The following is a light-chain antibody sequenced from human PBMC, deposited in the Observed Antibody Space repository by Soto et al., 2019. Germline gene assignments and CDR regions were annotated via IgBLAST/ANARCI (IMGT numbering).Light chain of an antibody. CDR3: SSYTSSSTLYV. CDR1: SSDVGGYNY. V-gene: IGLV2-14*01. J-gene: IGLJ1*01. Sequence: QSVLTQPASVSGSPGQSITISCTETSSDVGGYNYVSWYQQHPGKAPKLMIYDVSNRPSGVSNRFSGSKSGNTASLTISGLQAEDEADYYCSSYTSSSTLYVFVTGTKVTVL. CDR2: DVS.